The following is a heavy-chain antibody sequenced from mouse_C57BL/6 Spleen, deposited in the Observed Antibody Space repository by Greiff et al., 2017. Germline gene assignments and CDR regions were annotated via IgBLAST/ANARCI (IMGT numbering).Heavy chain of an antibody. D-gene: IGHD1-1*01. V-gene: IGHV1-69*01. J-gene: IGHJ1*03. CDR2: IAPSDSYT. CDR3: ATTVVATGYFDV. CDR1: GYTFTSYW. Sequence: QVQLQQPGAELVMPGASVKLSCKASGYTFTSYWMHWVKQRPGQGLEWIGEIAPSDSYTNYNQKFKGKSTLTVDKSSSTAYMQLSSLTSEDSAVYYCATTVVATGYFDVWGTGTTVTVSS.